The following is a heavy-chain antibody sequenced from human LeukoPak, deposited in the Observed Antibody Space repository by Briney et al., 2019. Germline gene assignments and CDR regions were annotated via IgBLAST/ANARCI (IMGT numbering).Heavy chain of an antibody. Sequence: PSETLSLTCTVSGGSISSGGYYWSWIRQHPGKGLEWIGYIYYSGSTYYNPSLKSRVTISVDTSKNQFSLKLSSVTAADTAVYYCARSSYYYDSSGYYSYHFDYWAQGTLVTVSS. J-gene: IGHJ4*02. CDR2: IYYSGST. CDR1: GGSISSGGYY. V-gene: IGHV4-31*03. D-gene: IGHD3-22*01. CDR3: ARSSYYYDSSGYYSYHFDY.